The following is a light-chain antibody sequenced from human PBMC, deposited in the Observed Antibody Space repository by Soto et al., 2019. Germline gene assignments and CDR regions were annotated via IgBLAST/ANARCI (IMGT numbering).Light chain of an antibody. CDR3: QQYNEWPGT. CDR2: GAS. J-gene: IGKJ1*01. CDR1: QSVSRK. V-gene: IGKV3-15*01. Sequence: DIVMTQSPGTLSVSPGERATLSCRASQSVSRKLAWYQQKPGQAPRLLIYGASNRATGIPARFSGSGSGTEVTLTITSLQSEDFAVYYCQQYNEWPGTFGQGTKVEIK.